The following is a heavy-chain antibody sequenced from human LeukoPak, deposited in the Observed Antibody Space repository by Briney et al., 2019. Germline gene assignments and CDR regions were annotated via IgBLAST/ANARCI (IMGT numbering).Heavy chain of an antibody. CDR3: ARCHYAGNYFDY. V-gene: IGHV1-8*01. J-gene: IGHJ4*02. CDR1: GYTFTSYD. CDR2: MNPNSGNT. D-gene: IGHD4-23*01. Sequence: ASVKVSCKASGYTFTSYDINWVRQATGQGLEWMGWMNPNSGNTGYAQKFQGRVTMTRNTSISTAYMELSSLRSEDTAVYYCARCHYAGNYFDYWGQGTLVTVSS.